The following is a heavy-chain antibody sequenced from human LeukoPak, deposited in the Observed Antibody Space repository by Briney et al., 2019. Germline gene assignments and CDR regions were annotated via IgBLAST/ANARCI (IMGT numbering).Heavy chain of an antibody. J-gene: IGHJ4*02. CDR1: GDSISSTNW. Sequence: PSETLSLTCTVSGDSISSTNWWTWVRPPPGKGLEWIGEIYHTGSTNYNPSLKSRITMSVDKSKNQFSLWLSYVTAADTAMYYCARFHCTSTSCYGDYYFDQWGQGTLVTVSS. CDR2: IYHTGST. D-gene: IGHD2-2*01. CDR3: ARFHCTSTSCYGDYYFDQ. V-gene: IGHV4-4*02.